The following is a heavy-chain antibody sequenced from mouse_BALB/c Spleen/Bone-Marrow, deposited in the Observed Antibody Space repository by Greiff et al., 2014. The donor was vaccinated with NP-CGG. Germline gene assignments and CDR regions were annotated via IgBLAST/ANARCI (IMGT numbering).Heavy chain of an antibody. Sequence: QVQLQQSGAELVKPGASVKLSCKASGYTFTRYYMYWVKQRPVQGLEWIGGINPYNGGTHFNEKFKSKATLTVDKSSSTAYMQLNSLTSEDSAVYYCSLLGDYWGQGTTLTVSS. CDR2: INPYNGGT. D-gene: IGHD1-1*01. CDR3: SLLGDY. CDR1: GYTFTRYY. J-gene: IGHJ2*01. V-gene: IGHV1-53*01.